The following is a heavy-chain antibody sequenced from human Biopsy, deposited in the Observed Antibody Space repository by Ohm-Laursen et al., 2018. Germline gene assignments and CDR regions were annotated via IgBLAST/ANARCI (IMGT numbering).Heavy chain of an antibody. CDR1: GDSISSYY. D-gene: IGHD3-22*01. J-gene: IGHJ2*01. CDR2: VYYTGST. Sequence: GTLSLTCPVSGDSISSYYWSWIRQPPGKGLQWIGYVYYTGSTDYNPSLQSRVTISVDTSKNHFSLRLRSVTPADTAIYYCARDRGYYSDRTVPGYFDLWGRGTLVTVSS. CDR3: ARDRGYYSDRTVPGYFDL. V-gene: IGHV4-59*01.